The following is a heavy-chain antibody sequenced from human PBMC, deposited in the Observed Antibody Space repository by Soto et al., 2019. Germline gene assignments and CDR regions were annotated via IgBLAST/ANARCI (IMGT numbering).Heavy chain of an antibody. CDR1: GDSISSGDHY. J-gene: IGHJ4*02. CDR2: IYYSGTT. V-gene: IGHV4-30-4*01. Sequence: VQLQESGPGLVKPSQTLSLTYTVSGDSISSGDHYWSWIRQPPGKGLEWIGYIYYSGTTYSRPSLQSRVTISVDTSKNQFSLKLNSVTAADTAVYYCARGAYSDSSSYFDYWGQGTLAPVSS. D-gene: IGHD6-6*01. CDR3: ARGAYSDSSSYFDY.